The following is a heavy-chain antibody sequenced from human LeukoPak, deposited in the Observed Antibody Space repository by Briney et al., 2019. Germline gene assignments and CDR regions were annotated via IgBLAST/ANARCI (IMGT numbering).Heavy chain of an antibody. CDR2: ISSSSSYT. CDR3: ARDTVNTYYDFWSGYYASRRSGYFDY. J-gene: IGHJ4*02. Sequence: KTGGSLRLSCAASGFTFSSYEMNWVRQAPGKGLEWVSYISSSSSYTNYADSVKGRFTISRDNAKNSLYLQMNSLRAEDTAVYYCARDTVNTYYDFWSGYYASRRSGYFDYWGQGTLVTVSS. CDR1: GFTFSSYE. V-gene: IGHV3-21*05. D-gene: IGHD3-3*01.